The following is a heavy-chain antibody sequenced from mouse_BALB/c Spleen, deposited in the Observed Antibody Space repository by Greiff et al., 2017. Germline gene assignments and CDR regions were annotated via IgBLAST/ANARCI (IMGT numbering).Heavy chain of an antibody. D-gene: IGHD2-3*01. CDR1: GYTFTDYA. CDR2: ISTYYGDA. J-gene: IGHJ2*01. V-gene: IGHV1S137*01. Sequence: QVQLQQSGAELVRPGVSVKISCKGSGYTFTDYAMHWVKQSHAKSLEWIGVISTYYGDASYNQKFKGKATMTVDKSSSTAYMELARLTSEDSASYYCARAGDGYLDYWGQGTTLTVSS. CDR3: ARAGDGYLDY.